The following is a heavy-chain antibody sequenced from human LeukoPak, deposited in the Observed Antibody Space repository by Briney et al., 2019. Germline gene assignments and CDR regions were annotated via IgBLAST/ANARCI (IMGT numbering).Heavy chain of an antibody. CDR1: GGTFSSYA. V-gene: IGHV1-69*13. D-gene: IGHD1-14*01. J-gene: IGHJ6*02. Sequence: ASVKVSCKASGGTFSSYAISWVRQAPGQGLEWMGGIIPIFGTANYAQKFQGRVTITADESTSTAYMELSSLRSEDTAVYYCARSPTIDYYYGMDVWGQGTTVTVSS. CDR3: ARSPTIDYYYGMDV. CDR2: IIPIFGTA.